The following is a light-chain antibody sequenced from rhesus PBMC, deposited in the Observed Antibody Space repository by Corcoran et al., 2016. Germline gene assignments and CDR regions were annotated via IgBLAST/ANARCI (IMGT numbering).Light chain of an antibody. CDR3: QQYNNWNS. V-gene: IGKV3-42*02. J-gene: IGKJ2*01. CDR1: QSVGSN. CDR2: DAS. Sequence: ETVVTQSPATLSLSPGERATLSCRASQSVGSNLAWYQQKPGQAPKFLIYDASRRATGIPDRFSGSGSGTEFTLTISSLEPEDVGVYYCQQYNNWNSFGQGTKVEIK.